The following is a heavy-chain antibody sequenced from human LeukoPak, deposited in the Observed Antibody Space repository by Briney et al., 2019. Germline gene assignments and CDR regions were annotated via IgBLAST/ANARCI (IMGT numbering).Heavy chain of an antibody. V-gene: IGHV3-23*01. CDR2: ISGSGDTT. CDR1: GFTFSIYA. J-gene: IGHJ4*02. D-gene: IGHD1-1*01. Sequence: PGGSLRLSCAASGFTFSIYAVNWVRQAPGKGLEWVSAISGSGDTTYYADSVKGRFTISRDNFKNTLSLQMNSLRADDTAVYFCAKGHDTRTATLDYWGQGTLVTVSS. CDR3: AKGHDTRTATLDY.